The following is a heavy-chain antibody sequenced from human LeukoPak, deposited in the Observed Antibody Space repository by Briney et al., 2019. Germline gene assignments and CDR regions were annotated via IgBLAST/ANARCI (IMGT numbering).Heavy chain of an antibody. CDR3: ARLNYYANKGPDAFDI. D-gene: IGHD3-10*01. CDR2: IKQDGSET. Sequence: GGSLRLSCAASGFTFSTYWMTWVRQAPGKGLEWVANIKQDGSETYYADSVKGRFTISRDNAKNSLYLQMNSLRTEDTAVYSCARLNYYANKGPDAFDIWGQGTMVTVSS. J-gene: IGHJ3*02. CDR1: GFTFSTYW. V-gene: IGHV3-7*01.